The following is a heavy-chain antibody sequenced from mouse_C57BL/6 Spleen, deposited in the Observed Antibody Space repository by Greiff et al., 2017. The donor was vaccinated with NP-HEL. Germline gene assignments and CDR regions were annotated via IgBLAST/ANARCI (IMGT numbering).Heavy chain of an antibody. CDR2: IHPNSGST. J-gene: IGHJ4*01. Sequence: QVQLQQPGAELVKPGASVKLSCKASGYTFTSYWMHWVKQRPGQGLEWIGMIHPNSGSTNYNEKFKSKATLTVDKSSSTAYMQLSSLTSEDSAVYYCASGYGSSHYYAMDYWGQGTSVTVSS. D-gene: IGHD1-1*01. V-gene: IGHV1-64*01. CDR1: GYTFTSYW. CDR3: ASGYGSSHYYAMDY.